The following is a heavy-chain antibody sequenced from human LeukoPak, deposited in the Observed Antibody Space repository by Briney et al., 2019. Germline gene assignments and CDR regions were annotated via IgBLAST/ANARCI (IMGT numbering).Heavy chain of an antibody. CDR3: ARHYYGSGIRGLAFDS. J-gene: IGHJ4*02. Sequence: SETLSLTCTVSGGSISGSSYYWGWIRQPPGKGLEWIGSIYSGTTYYNPSLKSRVTISVDTSKSQFSLKLNSMTAADTAVYYCARHYYGSGIRGLAFDSWGQGILVTVSS. V-gene: IGHV4-39*01. CDR1: GGSISGSSYY. D-gene: IGHD3-10*01. CDR2: IYSGTT.